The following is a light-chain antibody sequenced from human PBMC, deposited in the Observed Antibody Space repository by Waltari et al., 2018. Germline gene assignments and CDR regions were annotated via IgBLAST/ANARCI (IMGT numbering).Light chain of an antibody. CDR2: DAS. V-gene: IGKV3-20*01. CDR1: QTVSKNY. Sequence: EIVLTQSPGTLSLSPGERATLSCRASQTVSKNYLAWYQQKPGQAPRLLIDDASDMATGSPDRFSGSGSGTDFTLTISRLEPEDFAVYYCQQCAMSPLTFGGGTKVEI. J-gene: IGKJ4*01. CDR3: QQCAMSPLT.